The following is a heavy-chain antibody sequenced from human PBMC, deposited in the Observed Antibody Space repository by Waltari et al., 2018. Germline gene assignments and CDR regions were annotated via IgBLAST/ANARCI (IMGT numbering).Heavy chain of an antibody. Sequence: QVQLVQSGAEVKKPGSSVKVSCKASGGTFSSYAINWVRQAPGQGLEWMGRIIPIFGTGNYAQKFQGRVTITADKSTSTTYMELSSLRSEDTAVYYCASKWAGTTTGEEYYYYMDVWGKGTTVTISS. V-gene: IGHV1-69*13. D-gene: IGHD1-1*01. J-gene: IGHJ6*03. CDR1: GGTFSSYA. CDR3: ASKWAGTTTGEEYYYYMDV. CDR2: IIPIFGTG.